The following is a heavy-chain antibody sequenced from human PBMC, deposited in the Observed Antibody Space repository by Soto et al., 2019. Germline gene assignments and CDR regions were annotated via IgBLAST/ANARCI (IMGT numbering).Heavy chain of an antibody. V-gene: IGHV3-23*01. J-gene: IGHJ3*02. D-gene: IGHD6-19*01. CDR3: VKQGIAVAFDAFDI. Sequence: GGSLRLSCAASGFTFSSYAMSWVRQAPGKGLEWVSAISGSGGSTYYADSVKGRFTISRDNSKNTLSLHVNSLRAEDTAVYYCVKQGIAVAFDAFDIWGQGTLVTVSS. CDR1: GFTFSSYA. CDR2: ISGSGGST.